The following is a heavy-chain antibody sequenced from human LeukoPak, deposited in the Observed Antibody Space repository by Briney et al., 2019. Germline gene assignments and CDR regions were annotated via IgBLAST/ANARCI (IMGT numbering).Heavy chain of an antibody. CDR3: AKSGSSWYGDYFDY. J-gene: IGHJ4*02. CDR1: GFTFDDYA. D-gene: IGHD6-13*01. V-gene: IGHV3-9*01. CDR2: ISWNSGSI. Sequence: GGPLRLSCAASGFTFDDYAMHWVRQAPGKGLEWVSGISWNSGSIGYADSVKGRFTISRDNAKNSLYLQMNSLRAEDTALYYCAKSGSSWYGDYFDYWGQGTLVTVSS.